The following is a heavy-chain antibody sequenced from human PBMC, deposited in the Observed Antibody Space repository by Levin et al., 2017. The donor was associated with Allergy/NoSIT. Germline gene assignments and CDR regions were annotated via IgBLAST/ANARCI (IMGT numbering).Heavy chain of an antibody. CDR1: GFTFSNVW. D-gene: IGHD4-11*01. J-gene: IGHJ4*02. V-gene: IGHV3-15*01. CDR3: VKWGYSDYAPN. Sequence: GESLKISCAASGFTFSNVWMSWVRQAPGKGLEWVGRIRSNTDGGIAEYAAPVQGRFTISRDDSKSTMYLQMNSLQTEDTAMYFCVKWGYSDYAPNWGQGTLVTVSS. CDR2: IRSNTDGGIA.